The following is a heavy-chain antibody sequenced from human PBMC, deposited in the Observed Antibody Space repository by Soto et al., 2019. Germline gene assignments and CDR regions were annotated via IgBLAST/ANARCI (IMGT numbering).Heavy chain of an antibody. D-gene: IGHD2-2*01. V-gene: IGHV1-3*01. CDR2: INAGNGNT. Sequence: ASVKVSCKASGYTFTSYAMHWVRQAPGQRLEWMGWINAGNGNTKYSQKFQGRVTITRDTSASTAYMELSSLRSEDTAVYYCTRGRRVVVPAAMVPLDYWGQGTLVTVSS. CDR1: GYTFTSYA. CDR3: TRGRRVVVPAAMVPLDY. J-gene: IGHJ4*02.